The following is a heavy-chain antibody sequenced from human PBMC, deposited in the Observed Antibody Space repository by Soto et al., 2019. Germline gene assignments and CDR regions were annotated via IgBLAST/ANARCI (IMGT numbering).Heavy chain of an antibody. Sequence: KPSETLSLTCAVYGGSFSGYYLSWIRQPPGKGLEWIGEINHSGSTNYNPSLKSRVTIPVDTSKNQFSLKLSSVTAADTAVYYCARGRVYCSSTSCYTFWSRNNWFDPWGQGTLVTVSS. D-gene: IGHD2-2*02. V-gene: IGHV4-34*01. CDR2: INHSGST. CDR3: ARGRVYCSSTSCYTFWSRNNWFDP. J-gene: IGHJ5*02. CDR1: GGSFSGYY.